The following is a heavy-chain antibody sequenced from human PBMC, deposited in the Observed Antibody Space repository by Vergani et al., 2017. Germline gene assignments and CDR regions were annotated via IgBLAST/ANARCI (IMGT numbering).Heavy chain of an antibody. V-gene: IGHV1-2*02. D-gene: IGHD3-10*01. CDR3: ARDRRASCRGGWFDR. CDR1: GYTFTGYY. Sequence: QVQLVQSGAEVKKPGASVKVSCKASGYTFTGYYMHWVRPAPGQGPEWVGWINPNSGGTNYTQKFQGRVTMIRDTSISTAYMELSRLRSDDTAVYYCARDRRASCRGGWFDRWGQGTLVTVSS. CDR2: INPNSGGT. J-gene: IGHJ5*02.